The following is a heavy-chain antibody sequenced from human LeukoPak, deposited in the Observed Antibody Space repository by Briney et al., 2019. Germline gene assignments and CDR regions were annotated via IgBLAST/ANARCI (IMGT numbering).Heavy chain of an antibody. D-gene: IGHD1-26*01. V-gene: IGHV4-39*01. CDR3: ARNYSGTYGGAFDI. J-gene: IGHJ3*02. CDR2: IYYSGST. Sequence: SETLSLTCTVSGDSISSSSYYWAWIRQPPGKGLAWIGSIYYSGSTSYNPSLKSRVTISVDTSKNQFSLKLSSVTAVDTAVYYCARNYSGTYGGAFDIWGQGTMVTVSS. CDR1: GDSISSSSYY.